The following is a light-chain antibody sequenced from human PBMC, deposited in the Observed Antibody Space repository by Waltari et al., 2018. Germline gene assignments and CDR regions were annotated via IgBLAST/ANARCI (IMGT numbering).Light chain of an antibody. Sequence: DIQMTQSPSSLSASVGDRVTITCRASENVNNYLNWYQQKPGKAPKLLIYKASTLQSGVPSRFSGSGSGTDYTFTISSLQSEDVATYYCQHNYGTPNSCGRGTKVEIK. CDR1: ENVNNY. CDR3: QHNYGTPNS. J-gene: IGKJ2*03. V-gene: IGKV1-39*01. CDR2: KAS.